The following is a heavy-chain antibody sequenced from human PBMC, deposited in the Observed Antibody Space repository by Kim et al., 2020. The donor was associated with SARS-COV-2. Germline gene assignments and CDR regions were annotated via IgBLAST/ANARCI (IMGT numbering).Heavy chain of an antibody. CDR3: ARDSPCSSSRGDCGYYYYGMDV. D-gene: IGHD6-6*01. J-gene: IGHJ6*02. V-gene: IGHV1-18*01. Sequence: ASVKVSCKASGYTFTSYGISWVRQAPGQGLEWMGWISAYNGNTNYAQKLQGRVTMTTDTSTSTAYMELRSLRSDDTAVYYCARDSPCSSSRGDCGYYYYGMDVWGQGTTVTVSS. CDR2: ISAYNGNT. CDR1: GYTFTSYG.